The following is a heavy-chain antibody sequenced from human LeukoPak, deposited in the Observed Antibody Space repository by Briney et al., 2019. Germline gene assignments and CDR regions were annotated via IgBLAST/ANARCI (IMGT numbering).Heavy chain of an antibody. Sequence: PGGSLRLSCAASGFTFSSYSMNWVRQAPGKGLEWVSYISSSSSTIYYADSVKGRFTISRDNAKNSLYLQMNSLRAEDTAVYYCARLAYYYDSSGYYSNYYYYYMDVWGKGTTVTVSS. J-gene: IGHJ6*03. CDR1: GFTFSSYS. D-gene: IGHD3-22*01. CDR2: ISSSSSTI. V-gene: IGHV3-48*01. CDR3: ARLAYYYDSSGYYSNYYYYYMDV.